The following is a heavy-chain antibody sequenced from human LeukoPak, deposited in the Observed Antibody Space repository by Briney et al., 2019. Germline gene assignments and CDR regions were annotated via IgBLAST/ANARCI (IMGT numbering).Heavy chain of an antibody. Sequence: PGGSLRLSCVASGFTFSSYAMSWVRQAPGRGLEGVSGTSGSGGSSYFADSVKGRFNISRDNSKNTLYLQMNSLRAEDTAVYYCAKELAAGVSPSFDYWGQGTLVTVSS. V-gene: IGHV3-23*01. CDR2: TSGSGGSS. D-gene: IGHD6-13*01. CDR1: GFTFSSYA. J-gene: IGHJ4*02. CDR3: AKELAAGVSPSFDY.